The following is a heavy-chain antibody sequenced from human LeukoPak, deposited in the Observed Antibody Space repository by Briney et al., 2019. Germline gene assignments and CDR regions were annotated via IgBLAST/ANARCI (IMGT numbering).Heavy chain of an antibody. CDR3: ARDLTARGSRDNRFDP. CDR1: GVSTSTFY. V-gene: IGHV4-4*07. CDR2: VYKDGRT. J-gene: IGHJ5*02. D-gene: IGHD2-21*02. Sequence: SETLSLTCTVSGVSTSTFYWSWFRQPAGKGLEWIGRVYKDGRTDYNPSLKSRVTMSVDPSRNQLSLSLTSLAAADTAVYFCARDLTARGSRDNRFDPRGQGTLVTVSS.